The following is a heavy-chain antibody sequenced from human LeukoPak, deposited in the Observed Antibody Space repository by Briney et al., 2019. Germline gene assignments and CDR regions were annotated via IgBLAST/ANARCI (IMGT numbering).Heavy chain of an antibody. CDR3: AKGPYYDSSGPFDY. D-gene: IGHD3-22*01. CDR2: ISSSSSYI. Sequence: PGGSLRLSCAASGFTFSSYSMNWVRQAPGKGLEWVSSISSSSSYIYYADSVKGRFTISRDNAKNSLYLQMDSLRAEDTALYYCAKGPYYDSSGPFDYWGQGTLVTVSS. CDR1: GFTFSSYS. V-gene: IGHV3-21*04. J-gene: IGHJ4*02.